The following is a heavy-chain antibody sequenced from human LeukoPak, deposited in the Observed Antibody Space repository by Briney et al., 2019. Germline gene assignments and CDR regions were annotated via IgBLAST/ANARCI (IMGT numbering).Heavy chain of an antibody. CDR2: IYPCDSDT. Sequence: GEPLKISCRGSGDSFTSYWIGWWGQMPGKGLDGMGGIYPCDSDTRYSPSSQGQDTISADKSISTAYLQWSSLKASDTAMYYCARRGHNWGSRAFDIWGQGTMVTVSS. D-gene: IGHD7-27*01. CDR3: ARRGHNWGSRAFDI. J-gene: IGHJ3*02. V-gene: IGHV5-51*01. CDR1: GDSFTSYW.